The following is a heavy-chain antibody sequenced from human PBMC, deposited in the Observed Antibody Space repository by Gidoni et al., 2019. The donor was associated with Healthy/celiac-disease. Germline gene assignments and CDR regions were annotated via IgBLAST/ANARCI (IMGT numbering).Heavy chain of an antibody. CDR2: ISYDGSNK. CDR3: AREVAARPDHNYYYGMDV. V-gene: IGHV3-30*01. Sequence: QVQLVESGGGVVQPGRSLRLSCAASGFTFRSYAMHWVRQAPGKGLEWVAVISYDGSNKYYADSVKGRFTISRDNSKNTLYLQMNSLRAEDTAVYYCAREVAARPDHNYYYGMDVWGQGTTVTVSS. J-gene: IGHJ6*02. D-gene: IGHD6-6*01. CDR1: GFTFRSYA.